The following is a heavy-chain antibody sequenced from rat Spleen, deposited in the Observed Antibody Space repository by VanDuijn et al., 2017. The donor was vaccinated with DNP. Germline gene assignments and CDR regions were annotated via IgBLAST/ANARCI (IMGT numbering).Heavy chain of an antibody. D-gene: IGHD2-1*01. CDR3: TRDLKRYFDY. CDR1: GFSLTSYG. CDR2: ISSGGDT. V-gene: IGHV2S12*01. Sequence: QVQLKESGPGLVQPSQTLSLTCTVSGFSLTSYGVSWVRQPPGKGLEWISSISSGGDTFYNPSLKSRLSISRDTSKSQVFLKVNSLHTEDTAIYFCTRDLKRYFDYWGQGVMVTVSS. J-gene: IGHJ2*01.